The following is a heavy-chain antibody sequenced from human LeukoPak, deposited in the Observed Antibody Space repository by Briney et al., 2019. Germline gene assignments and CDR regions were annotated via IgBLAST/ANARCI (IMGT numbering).Heavy chain of an antibody. V-gene: IGHV3-7*01. J-gene: IGHJ4*02. D-gene: IGHD4-17*01. CDR2: IKQDGSEK. CDR3: AREPYGDYLDY. Sequence: HGGSLRLSCAASGFTFGSYWMSWVRQAPGKGLEWVANIKQDGSEKYYVDSVKGRFTISRDNAKNSLYLQMNSLRAEDTAVYYCAREPYGDYLDYWGQGTLVTVSS. CDR1: GFTFGSYW.